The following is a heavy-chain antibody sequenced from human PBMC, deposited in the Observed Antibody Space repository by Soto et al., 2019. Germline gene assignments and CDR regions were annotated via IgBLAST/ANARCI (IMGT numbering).Heavy chain of an antibody. Sequence: QITLKESGPTLVKPTQTLTLTCTFSGFSLSTSGVDVGWIRQPPGKALEWLALIYWDDDKRYSPSPKSRLAITKGTSKNQVVLTMTNMDPLDTATYYCAHRRPYSNSPEYFFDYWGQGTLVTVSS. J-gene: IGHJ4*02. CDR3: AHRRPYSNSPEYFFDY. D-gene: IGHD6-6*01. V-gene: IGHV2-5*02. CDR1: GFSLSTSGVD. CDR2: IYWDDDK.